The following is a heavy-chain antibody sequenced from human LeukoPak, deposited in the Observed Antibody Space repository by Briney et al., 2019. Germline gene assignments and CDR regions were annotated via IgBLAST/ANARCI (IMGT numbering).Heavy chain of an antibody. V-gene: IGHV3-23*01. CDR2: ISGSGGMT. CDR1: GFTFSSYG. D-gene: IGHD6-19*01. CDR3: ARRIAVAGFGPFDY. Sequence: GGSLRLSCAASGFTFSSYGMSWVRQAPGKGLEWVSAISGSGGMTYYADSVKGRFTISRDNAKNTLYLQMNSLRAEDTAVYYCARRIAVAGFGPFDYWGQGTLVTVSS. J-gene: IGHJ4*02.